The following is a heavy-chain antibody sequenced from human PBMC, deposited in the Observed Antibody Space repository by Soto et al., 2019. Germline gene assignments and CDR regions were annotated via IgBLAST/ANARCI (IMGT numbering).Heavy chain of an antibody. Sequence: PSESMSLTGTVGPGSQSSYYCSWFRPRPGKGLEWIGYIYYSGSTNYNPSLKSRVTISVDTSKNQFSLKLSSVTAADTAVYYCARATRGWQRYYCDYWGQRTL. D-gene: IGHD6-19*01. J-gene: IGHJ4*02. CDR3: ARATRGWQRYYCDY. V-gene: IGHV4-59*01. CDR1: PGSQSSYY. CDR2: IYYSGST.